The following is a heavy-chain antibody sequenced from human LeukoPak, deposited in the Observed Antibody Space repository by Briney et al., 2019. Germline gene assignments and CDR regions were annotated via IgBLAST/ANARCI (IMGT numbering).Heavy chain of an antibody. CDR2: IRYDGSNK. CDR1: GFTFNSYG. J-gene: IGHJ4*02. Sequence: LSGGSLRLSCAASGFTFNSYGMNWVRQAPGKGLEWVAFIRYDGSNKYYADSVKGRFIISRDNSKNTLYLQMNSLRVEDTAVYYCAKVRRYSSSWEFRPEFDYWGQGTLVTVSS. V-gene: IGHV3-30*02. D-gene: IGHD6-13*01. CDR3: AKVRRYSSSWEFRPEFDY.